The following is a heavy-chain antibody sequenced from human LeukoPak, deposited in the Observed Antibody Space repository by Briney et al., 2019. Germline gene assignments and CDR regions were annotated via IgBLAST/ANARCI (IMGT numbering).Heavy chain of an antibody. CDR3: ARQATVTTPLDY. D-gene: IGHD4-17*01. CDR2: IYPGDSDT. Sequence: GESLKISCKGSGYSFTSYWIAWVRQMPGEGLEWMGIIYPGDSDTRYSPSFQGQVTISADKSISTAYLQWSSLKASDSAMYYCARQATVTTPLDYWGQGTLVTVSS. V-gene: IGHV5-51*01. J-gene: IGHJ4*02. CDR1: GYSFTSYW.